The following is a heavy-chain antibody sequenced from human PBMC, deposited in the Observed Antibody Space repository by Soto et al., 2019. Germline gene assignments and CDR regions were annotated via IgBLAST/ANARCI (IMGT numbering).Heavy chain of an antibody. V-gene: IGHV1-8*01. D-gene: IGHD4-17*01. CDR1: GYTFTSYD. J-gene: IGHJ4*02. CDR3: ARDVDADFRTDFDY. Sequence: ASVKVSCKASGYTFTSYDINWVRQATGQGLEWMGWMNPNSGNTASARGRFTISRDNAENSVYLEMDSLRAEDTALYYCARDVDADFRTDFDYWGRGTLVTVSS. CDR2: MNPNSGNT.